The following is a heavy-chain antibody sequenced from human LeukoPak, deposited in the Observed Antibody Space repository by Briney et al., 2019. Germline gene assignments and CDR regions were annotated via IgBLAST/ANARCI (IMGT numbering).Heavy chain of an antibody. V-gene: IGHV3-23*01. CDR1: GFTFSSYA. CDR3: ASRMYSSSPKKGLGGRWFDP. CDR2: ISGSGGST. D-gene: IGHD6-13*01. Sequence: GGSLRLSCAASGFTFSSYAMSWVRQAPGKGLEWVSAISGSGGSTYYADSVKGRFTISRDNSKNTLYLQMNSLRAEDTAVYYCASRMYSSSPKKGLGGRWFDPWGQGTLVTVSS. J-gene: IGHJ5*02.